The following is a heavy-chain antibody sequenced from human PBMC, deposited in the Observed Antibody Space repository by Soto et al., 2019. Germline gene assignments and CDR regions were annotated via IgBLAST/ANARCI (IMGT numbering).Heavy chain of an antibody. CDR3: ARAVRGGDRGDWFAP. CDR2: VHYSATT. J-gene: IGHJ5*02. D-gene: IGHD2-21*02. CDR1: GGSISSDSYF. Sequence: QVQLQESGPGLVKPSQTLSLTCTVSGGSISSDSYFWSWIRQHPGEGLEWIGHVHYSATTYYNPSLTSRVSISVDTSKNQFSLKLSPVTAADTAIYYCARAVRGGDRGDWFAPWGQGTLVTVSS. V-gene: IGHV4-31*03.